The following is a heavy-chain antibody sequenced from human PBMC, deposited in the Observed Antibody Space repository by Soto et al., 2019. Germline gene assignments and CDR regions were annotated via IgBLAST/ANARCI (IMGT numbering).Heavy chain of an antibody. J-gene: IGHJ5*02. Sequence: ASVKVSCKASGYTFTSYGISWVRQAPGQGLEWMGWISAYNGNTNYAQKLQGRATMTTDTSTSTAYMELRSLRSDDTAVCYCARDLWDSSGYYWFRPNWFDPWGQGTLVTVS. V-gene: IGHV1-18*04. CDR1: GYTFTSYG. CDR2: ISAYNGNT. D-gene: IGHD3-22*01. CDR3: ARDLWDSSGYYWFRPNWFDP.